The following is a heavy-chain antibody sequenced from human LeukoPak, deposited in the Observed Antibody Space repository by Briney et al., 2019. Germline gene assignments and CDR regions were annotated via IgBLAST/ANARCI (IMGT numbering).Heavy chain of an antibody. CDR3: AREGDYGGNSLDY. Sequence: LSLTCTVSGGSISSYYWSWIRQAPGKGLEWVSYISSSGSTIYYADSVKGRFTISRDNAKNSLYLQMNSLRAEDTAVYYCAREGDYGGNSLDYWGQGTLVTVSS. J-gene: IGHJ4*02. CDR1: GGSISSYY. V-gene: IGHV3-11*04. D-gene: IGHD4-23*01. CDR2: ISSSGSTI.